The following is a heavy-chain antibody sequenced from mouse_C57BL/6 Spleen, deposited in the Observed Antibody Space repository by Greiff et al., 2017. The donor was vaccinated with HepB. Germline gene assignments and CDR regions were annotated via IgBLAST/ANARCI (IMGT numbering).Heavy chain of an antibody. CDR3: AREGDYYGSSY. D-gene: IGHD1-1*01. CDR1: GYAFSSSW. CDR2: IYPGDGDT. V-gene: IGHV1-82*01. Sequence: QVQLQQSGPELVKPGASVKISCKASGYAFSSSWMNWVKQRPGKGLEWIGRIYPGDGDTNYNGKFKGKATLTADKSSSTAYMQLSSLTSEDSAVYFCAREGDYYGSSYWGQGTTLTVSS. J-gene: IGHJ2*01.